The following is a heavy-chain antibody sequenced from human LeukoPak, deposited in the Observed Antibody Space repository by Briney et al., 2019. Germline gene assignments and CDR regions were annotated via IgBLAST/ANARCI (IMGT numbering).Heavy chain of an antibody. CDR2: ISVSGDKT. CDR1: GFTFSTYA. Sequence: PGGFLRLSCAASGFTFSTYAMSWVRQAPGKGLEWVSAISVSGDKTYYAGSVKGRYTISRDNSKNTLFLQMNSLRAEDTAVYYCAKLAAASEYSFTDVWGQGTTVTVSS. V-gene: IGHV3-23*01. D-gene: IGHD2-15*01. CDR3: AKLAAASEYSFTDV. J-gene: IGHJ6*02.